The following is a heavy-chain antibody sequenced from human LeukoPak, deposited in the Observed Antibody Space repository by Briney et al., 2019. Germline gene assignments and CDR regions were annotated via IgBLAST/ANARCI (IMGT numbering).Heavy chain of an antibody. J-gene: IGHJ5*02. CDR3: ARDLGNWNDVGWFDP. V-gene: IGHV3-48*03. D-gene: IGHD1-20*01. Sequence: GGSLRLSCAASGFTLSSYEMSWVRQARGKGREWVSYISRSGSTIYYADCVKGRLTIAREKAKNSLYLQMNSLRAEDTAVYYCARDLGNWNDVGWFDPWGQGTLVTVSS. CDR2: ISRSGSTI. CDR1: GFTLSSYE.